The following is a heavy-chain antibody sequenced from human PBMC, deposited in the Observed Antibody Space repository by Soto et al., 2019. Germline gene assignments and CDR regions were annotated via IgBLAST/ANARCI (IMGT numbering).Heavy chain of an antibody. Sequence: QVQLVQSGTEVKTSGASVKVSCKASGYSFTSYDITWLRQATGQGPEWMGWVNPNTGDTGLAQRFQARVTLSSDTSINTAYVEVSSLTPDDTAIYFCARAPRPAAIAVLDHWGQGTLVAVSS. CDR1: GYSFTSYD. D-gene: IGHD6-19*01. CDR2: VNPNTGDT. V-gene: IGHV1-8*01. J-gene: IGHJ4*02. CDR3: ARAPRPAAIAVLDH.